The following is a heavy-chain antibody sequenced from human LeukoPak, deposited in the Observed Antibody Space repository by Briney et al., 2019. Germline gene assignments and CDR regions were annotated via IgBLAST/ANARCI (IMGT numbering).Heavy chain of an antibody. V-gene: IGHV1-2*02. D-gene: IGHD3-22*01. Sequence: ASVKVSCKASGYTFTGYYMHWVRQAPGQGLEWMGWINPNSGGTNYAQKFQGSVTMTRDTSISTAYMELSRLRSDDTAVYYCARDHGGAVIVVVNWFDPWGQGTLVTVSS. J-gene: IGHJ5*02. CDR2: INPNSGGT. CDR1: GYTFTGYY. CDR3: ARDHGGAVIVVVNWFDP.